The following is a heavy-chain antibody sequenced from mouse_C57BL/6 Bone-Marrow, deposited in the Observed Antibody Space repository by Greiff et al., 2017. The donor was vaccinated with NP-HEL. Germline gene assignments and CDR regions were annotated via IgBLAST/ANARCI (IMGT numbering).Heavy chain of an antibody. V-gene: IGHV2-9-1*01. CDR2: IWTGGGT. CDR1: GFSLTSYA. D-gene: IGHD2-5*01. Sequence: VKLMESGPGLVAPSQSLSITCTVSGFSLTSYAISWVRQPPGKGLEWLGVIWTGGGTNYNSALKSRLSISKDNSKSQVFLKMNSLQTDDTARYYCARNGPYSNYVSWFAYWGQGTLVTVSA. CDR3: ARNGPYSNYVSWFAY. J-gene: IGHJ3*01.